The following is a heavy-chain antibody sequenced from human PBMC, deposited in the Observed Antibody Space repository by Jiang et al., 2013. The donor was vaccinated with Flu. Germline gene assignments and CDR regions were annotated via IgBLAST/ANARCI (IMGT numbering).Heavy chain of an antibody. J-gene: IGHJ4*02. CDR3: ARDVKGYSYIDY. CDR2: IYYSGST. V-gene: IGHV4-39*07. D-gene: IGHD5-18*01. Sequence: KGLEWIGSIYYSGSTYXNPSLKSRVTISVDTSKNQXSLKLSSVTAADTAVYYCARDVKGYSYIDYWGQGTLVTVSS.